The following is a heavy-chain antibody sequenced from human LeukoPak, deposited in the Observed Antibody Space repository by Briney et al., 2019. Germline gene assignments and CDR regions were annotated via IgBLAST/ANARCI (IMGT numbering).Heavy chain of an antibody. D-gene: IGHD3-16*01. CDR2: INLNSGDT. CDR1: GYTFTSYY. CDR3: ARVRYRLAETYIDY. Sequence: GASVKVSCKASGYTFTSYYMHWVRQAPGQGLEWMGWINLNSGDTNYAQKFQGRVTMTRDTSISTAYMELSRLRSDDTAVYYCARVRYRLAETYIDYWGQGTLVTVSS. V-gene: IGHV1-2*02. J-gene: IGHJ4*02.